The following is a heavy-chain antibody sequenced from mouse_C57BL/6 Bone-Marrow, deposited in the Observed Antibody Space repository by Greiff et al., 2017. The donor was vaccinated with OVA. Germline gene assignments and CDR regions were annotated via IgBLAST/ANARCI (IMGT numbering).Heavy chain of an antibody. CDR2: INPGDGDT. D-gene: IGHD1-1*02. CDR1: GFAFSSYW. J-gene: IGHJ2*01. CDR3: AGVDY. V-gene: IGHV1-80*01. Sequence: VQLQQSGAELVKPGASVEISCKASGFAFSSYWMNWVQQRPGKGLEWIGQINPGDGDTNYNGKFKGKATLTVDKSSSTAYMQLSNLTVEDSAFYFCAGVDYWGQGTTLTVSS.